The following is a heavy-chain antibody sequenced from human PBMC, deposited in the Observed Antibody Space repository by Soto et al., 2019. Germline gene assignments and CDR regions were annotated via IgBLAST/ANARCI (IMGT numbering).Heavy chain of an antibody. V-gene: IGHV4-59*01. D-gene: IGHD6-13*01. Sequence: TSETLSLTCTVSGGSISSYYWSWIRQPPGKGLEWIGYIYYSGSTNYNPSLKSRVTISVDTSKNQFSLKLSSVTAADTAVYYCAISPPFSIAAAALLNYYFDYWGQGTLVTVSS. CDR1: GGSISSYY. CDR3: AISPPFSIAAAALLNYYFDY. CDR2: IYYSGST. J-gene: IGHJ4*02.